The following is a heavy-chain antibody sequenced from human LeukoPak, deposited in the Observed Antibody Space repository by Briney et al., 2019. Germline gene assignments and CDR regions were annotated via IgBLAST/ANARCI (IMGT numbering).Heavy chain of an antibody. D-gene: IGHD6-6*01. CDR1: GGTFSSYA. CDR3: ARYEYLEQEYSRSSGGY. Sequence: SVKVSCKASGGTFSSYAISWVRQAPGQGLEWMGGIIPIFGTANYAQKFQGRVTITADESTSTAYMELSSLRSDDTAVYYCARYEYLEQEYSRSSGGYWGQGTLVTVSS. J-gene: IGHJ4*02. CDR2: IIPIFGTA. V-gene: IGHV1-69*13.